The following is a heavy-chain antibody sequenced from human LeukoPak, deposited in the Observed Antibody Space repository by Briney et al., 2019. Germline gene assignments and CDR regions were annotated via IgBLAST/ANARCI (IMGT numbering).Heavy chain of an antibody. V-gene: IGHV3-9*01. J-gene: IGHJ4*02. D-gene: IGHD3-10*01. CDR1: GFTFDDYA. CDR2: ISWNSGSI. Sequence: GGSLRLSCAASGFTFDDYAMHWVRQAPGKGLEWVSGISWNSGSIGYADSVKGRFTISRDNAKNSLYLQMNSLRAEDTALYYCAKDSSLSAYYYGSGVLDYWGQGTLVTVSS. CDR3: AKDSSLSAYYYGSGVLDY.